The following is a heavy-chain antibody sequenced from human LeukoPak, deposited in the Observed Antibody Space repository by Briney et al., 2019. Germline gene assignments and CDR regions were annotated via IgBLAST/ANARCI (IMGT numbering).Heavy chain of an antibody. J-gene: IGHJ4*02. Sequence: ASVKVSCKASGYTFTSYYMHWVRHAPGQGLEWMGLINPTGGSTGYAQKFQGRVTMTRDMSTSTDYMELSSLRSEYTAIYYCARDFFSLLWSSPGGPDFDYWGQGTLVTVSS. V-gene: IGHV1-46*01. CDR2: INPTGGST. D-gene: IGHD3-10*01. CDR3: ARDFFSLLWSSPGGPDFDY. CDR1: GYTFTSYY.